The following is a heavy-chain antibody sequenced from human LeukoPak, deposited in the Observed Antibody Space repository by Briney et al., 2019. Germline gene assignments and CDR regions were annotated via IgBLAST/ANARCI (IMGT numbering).Heavy chain of an antibody. CDR1: GFTFDDFA. CDR2: ISWNSATL. Sequence: GRSLRLSCAASGFTFDDFAMHWVRQSPGKGLEWVSGISWNSATLDYADSVKGRFTISRDNAKKSLYLQMSSLRAEDTAVYFCTRSWDSSSFPFDYWGQGTLVTVSS. D-gene: IGHD6-6*01. V-gene: IGHV3-9*01. J-gene: IGHJ4*02. CDR3: TRSWDSSSFPFDY.